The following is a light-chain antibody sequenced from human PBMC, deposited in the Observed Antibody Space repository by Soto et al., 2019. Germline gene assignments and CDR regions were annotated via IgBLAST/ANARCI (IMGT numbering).Light chain of an antibody. V-gene: IGKV3-20*01. CDR2: GAS. CDR3: QQYGSSRFT. J-gene: IGKJ3*01. Sequence: EIVLTQSPGTLSLSPGERATLSCRASQSVSSSYLVWYQQKPGQAPRLLIYGASSRATGIPDRFSGSGSGTDFTLTISRLEPEDFVVYYCQQYGSSRFTFGPGTKVDIK. CDR1: QSVSSSY.